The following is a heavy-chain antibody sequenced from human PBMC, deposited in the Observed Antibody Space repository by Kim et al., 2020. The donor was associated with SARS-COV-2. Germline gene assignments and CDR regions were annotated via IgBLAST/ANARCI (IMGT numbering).Heavy chain of an antibody. Sequence: GGSLRLSCAASGFTFDDYGMSWVRQAPGKGLEWVSGINWNGGRTGYADSVKGRFTISRDNAENTLHLQLNSLGVEDTAIYYCARGTFQQGFDPWGQGTLVTVSS. CDR1: GFTFDDYG. J-gene: IGHJ5*02. CDR3: ARGTFQQGFDP. CDR2: INWNGGRT. V-gene: IGHV3-20*04.